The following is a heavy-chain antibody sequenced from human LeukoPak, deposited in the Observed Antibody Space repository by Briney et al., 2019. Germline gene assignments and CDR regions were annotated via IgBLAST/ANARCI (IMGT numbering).Heavy chain of an antibody. CDR3: TRSRVSGSYFDYHSGMDV. Sequence: KSSETLSLTCAVYGGSFSGYYWSWIRQPPGKGLEWIGEINHSGSTNYNPSLNSRVTISRDTSKNQFSLRVNSVTAADTAVYCCTRSRVSGSYFDYHSGMDVWGQGTTVIVS. CDR2: INHSGST. CDR1: GGSFSGYY. V-gene: IGHV4-34*01. D-gene: IGHD1-26*01. J-gene: IGHJ6*02.